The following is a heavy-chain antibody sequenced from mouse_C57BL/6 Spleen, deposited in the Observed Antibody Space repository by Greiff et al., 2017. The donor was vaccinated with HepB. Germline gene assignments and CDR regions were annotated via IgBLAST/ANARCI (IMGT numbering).Heavy chain of an antibody. D-gene: IGHD1-1*01. CDR1: GYSITSGYY. V-gene: IGHV3-6*01. CDR2: ISYDGSN. J-gene: IGHJ4*01. CDR3: ARGGGSSYDYAMDY. Sequence: EVKLMESGPGLVKPSQSLSLTCSVTGYSITSGYYWNWIRQFPGNKLEWMGYISYDGSNNYNPSLKNRISITRDTSKNQFFLKLNSVTTEDTATYYCARGGGSSYDYAMDYWGQGTSVTVSS.